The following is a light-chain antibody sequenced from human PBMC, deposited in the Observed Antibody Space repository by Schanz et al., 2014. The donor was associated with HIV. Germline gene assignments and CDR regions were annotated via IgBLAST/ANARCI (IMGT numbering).Light chain of an antibody. J-gene: IGLJ2*01. Sequence: QSVLTQPPSASGTPGQRVTMSCSGSSSNIGSNTVNWYQHLPGTAPKLLMYSNNYRPSGVPERFSGSKSGTSASLAISGLQSEDEADYYCAAWDDSLNGVIFGGGTKLTVL. CDR3: AAWDDSLNGVI. CDR2: SNN. V-gene: IGLV1-44*01. CDR1: SSNIGSNT.